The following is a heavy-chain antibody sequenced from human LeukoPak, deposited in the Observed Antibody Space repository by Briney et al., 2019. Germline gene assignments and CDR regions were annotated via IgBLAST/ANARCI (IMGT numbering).Heavy chain of an antibody. D-gene: IGHD3-10*01. V-gene: IGHV4-39*07. Sequence: SETLSLTCTVSGGSISSSSYYWGWIRQPPGKGLEWIGSIYYSGSTYYNPSLKSRVTISVDTSKNQFSLELSSVTAADTAVYYCARRAFPNYYGSGEQDYWGQGTLVTVSS. J-gene: IGHJ4*02. CDR3: ARRAFPNYYGSGEQDY. CDR1: GGSISSSSYY. CDR2: IYYSGST.